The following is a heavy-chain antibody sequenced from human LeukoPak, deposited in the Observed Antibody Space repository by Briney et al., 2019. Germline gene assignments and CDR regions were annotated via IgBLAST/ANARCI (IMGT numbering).Heavy chain of an antibody. CDR2: IRYDGSNY. J-gene: IGHJ5*02. D-gene: IGHD3-10*01. CDR1: GFTFNRYG. Sequence: GGSLRLSCAASGFTFNRYGMHWVRQAPGKGLEWVAFIRYDGSNYYYADPVKGRFTISRDNSKNTLYLQMDSLRAEDTAVYYCATVSYGSGSYPHPFDPWGQGTLVSVSS. V-gene: IGHV3-30*02. CDR3: ATVSYGSGSYPHPFDP.